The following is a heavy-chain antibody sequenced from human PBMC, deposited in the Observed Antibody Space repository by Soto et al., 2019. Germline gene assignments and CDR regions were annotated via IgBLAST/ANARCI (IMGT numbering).Heavy chain of an antibody. V-gene: IGHV6-1*01. J-gene: IGHJ6*02. CDR3: TGITSFRGMDV. D-gene: IGHD3-10*01. CDR2: TYYRSKWNN. CDR1: GYSVAINSAA. Sequence: QTLSLACAISGYSVAINSAACNLIRPSPSRGLEWLGRTYYRSKWNNDYALSVKGRININPDTPKNQFSLHLYSVTPEDTAVYYCTGITSFRGMDVWGQGTPVTVSS.